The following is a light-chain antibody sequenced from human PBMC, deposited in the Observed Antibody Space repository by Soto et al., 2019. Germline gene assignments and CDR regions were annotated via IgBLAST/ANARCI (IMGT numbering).Light chain of an antibody. J-gene: IGLJ2*01. V-gene: IGLV4-69*01. CDR2: LNSDGSQ. Sequence: QLVLTQSPSASASLGASVKLTCTVSSGHSSYAIAWHQQQPEKGPRYLMKLNSDGSQNKGDGIPDRFSGSSSGTDRYLTISSLQSEDEADYYCQTWGTGIVVFGGGNKLTVL. CDR3: QTWGTGIVV. CDR1: SGHSSYA.